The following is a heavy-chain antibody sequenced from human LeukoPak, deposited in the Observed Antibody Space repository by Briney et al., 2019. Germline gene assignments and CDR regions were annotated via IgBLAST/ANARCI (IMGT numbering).Heavy chain of an antibody. V-gene: IGHV3-9*01. CDR1: GFTFGNFA. Sequence: GGSLRLSCAASGFTFGNFAMRWVRQPPGKGLEWVSLISWGGKTIASAASVEGRFTISRDNAKNSLYLQTNWVRAGVTVVYCCVEDVRFGEVLSGGFFDHWGQGVRVTVSS. CDR3: VEDVRFGEVLSGGFFDH. J-gene: IGHJ4*02. D-gene: IGHD3-10*01. CDR2: ISWGGKTI.